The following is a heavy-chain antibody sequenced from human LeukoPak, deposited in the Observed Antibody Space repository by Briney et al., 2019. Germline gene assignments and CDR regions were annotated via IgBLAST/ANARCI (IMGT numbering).Heavy chain of an antibody. D-gene: IGHD2/OR15-2a*01. CDR3: VREGEGPLSKDFDY. Sequence: ASVKVSCKSSGFTFTDHYIHWVRQGPGQGLERMGYIGPHSTFTSSPQEFQGRVTMTRDASMSTAYMELTRLTSDDTAVYYCVREGEGPLSKDFDYWGQGTLVTVSP. V-gene: IGHV1-2*02. CDR1: GFTFTDHY. J-gene: IGHJ4*02. CDR2: IGPHSTFT.